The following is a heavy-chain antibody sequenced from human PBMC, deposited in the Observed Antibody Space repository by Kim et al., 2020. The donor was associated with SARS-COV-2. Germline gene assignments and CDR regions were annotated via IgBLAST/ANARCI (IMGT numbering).Heavy chain of an antibody. J-gene: IGHJ6*02. Sequence: SVKVSCKASGGTFSSYAISWVRQAPGQGLEWMGGIIPIFGTANYAQKFQGRVTITADESTSTAYMELSSLRSEDTAVYYCARDRRTTMVRGVISVGMDVWGQGTTVTVSS. CDR3: ARDRRTTMVRGVISVGMDV. CDR2: IIPIFGTA. CDR1: GGTFSSYA. D-gene: IGHD3-10*01. V-gene: IGHV1-69*13.